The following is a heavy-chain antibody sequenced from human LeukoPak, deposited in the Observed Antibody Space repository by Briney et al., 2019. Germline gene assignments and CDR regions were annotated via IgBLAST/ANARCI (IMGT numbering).Heavy chain of an antibody. Sequence: ASVKVSCKASGYTFTGYYMHWVRQAPGQGLEWMGWINPNSGGTNYAQKFQGRVTMTRDTSISTAYMELSRLRSDDTAVYYCARGSRNYEGLYYYYGMDVWGQGTTVTVSS. V-gene: IGHV1-2*02. J-gene: IGHJ6*02. CDR3: ARGSRNYEGLYYYYGMDV. CDR1: GYTFTGYY. D-gene: IGHD1-7*01. CDR2: INPNSGGT.